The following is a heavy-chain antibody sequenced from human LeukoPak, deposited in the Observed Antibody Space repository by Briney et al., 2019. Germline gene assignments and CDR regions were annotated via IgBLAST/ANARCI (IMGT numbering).Heavy chain of an antibody. Sequence: GGSLRLSCAASGFTFSSYAMSWVRQAPGKGLEWVSAISGSGGSTYYADSVKGRFTISRDNSKNTLYLQMNSLRAEDTAVYYCAKGLEYCSSTSCSKHFQHWGQGTLVTVSS. CDR2: ISGSGGST. D-gene: IGHD2-2*01. CDR1: GFTFSSYA. J-gene: IGHJ1*01. V-gene: IGHV3-23*01. CDR3: AKGLEYCSSTSCSKHFQH.